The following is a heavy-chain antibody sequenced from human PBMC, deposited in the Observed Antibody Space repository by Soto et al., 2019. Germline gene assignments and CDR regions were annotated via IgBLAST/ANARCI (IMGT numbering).Heavy chain of an antibody. V-gene: IGHV1-69*06. D-gene: IGHD4-17*01. Sequence: SEKVSCKASGATFSSYAISWVRQAPGQGLEWMGGIIPIFGTANYAQKFQGRVTITADKSTSTAYMELSSLSAEDTAVYHCGRGQVKGTMTILWGEGTLGTVSS. CDR2: IIPIFGTA. CDR1: GATFSSYA. J-gene: IGHJ4*02. CDR3: GRGQVKGTMTIL.